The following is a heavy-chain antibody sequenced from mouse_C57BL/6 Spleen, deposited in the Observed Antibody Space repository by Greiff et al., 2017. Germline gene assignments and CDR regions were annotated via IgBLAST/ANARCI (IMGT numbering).Heavy chain of an antibody. V-gene: IGHV1-61*01. D-gene: IGHD1-1*01. J-gene: IGHJ2*01. CDR3: ARGGTTVVFDY. CDR1: GYTFTSYW. CDR2: IYPSDSET. Sequence: QVQLQQSGAELVRPGSSVKLSCKASGYTFTSYWMDWVKQRPGQGLEWIGNIYPSDSETHYNQKFKDKATLTVDKSSSTAYMQLSSLTSEDSAVYYCARGGTTVVFDYWGQGTTLTVSS.